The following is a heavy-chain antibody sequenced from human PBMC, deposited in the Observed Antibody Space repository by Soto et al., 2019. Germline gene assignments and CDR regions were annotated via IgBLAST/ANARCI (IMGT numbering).Heavy chain of an antibody. Sequence: EVQLLESGGGLVQPGGSLRLSCAASGFTFSNFAMSWVRQAPGKGLEWVSAVSRSGGSTNYADSVKGRFAISRDNSKNTLYPQMDNLRGEDTAIYFWASDLNCATTTCFGGERFDSWGQGTLVTVSS. V-gene: IGHV3-23*01. D-gene: IGHD2-2*01. CDR1: GFTFSNFA. J-gene: IGHJ5*01. CDR3: ASDLNCATTTCFGGERFDS. CDR2: VSRSGGST.